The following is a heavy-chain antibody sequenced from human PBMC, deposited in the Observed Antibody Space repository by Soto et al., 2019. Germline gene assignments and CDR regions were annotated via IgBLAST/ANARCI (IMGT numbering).Heavy chain of an antibody. J-gene: IGHJ5*02. V-gene: IGHV4-31*03. CDR3: ARAIAVAGTVGWFDP. Sequence: SETLSLTCSVSGGSISSVGHYWTWIRQQPGKGLEWIGYIYYSGSTDYNPSLKSRVTISVDTSKNQFSLKLSSVTAADTAVYYCARAIAVAGTVGWFDPWGQGTLVTVSS. D-gene: IGHD6-19*01. CDR2: IYYSGST. CDR1: GGSISSVGHY.